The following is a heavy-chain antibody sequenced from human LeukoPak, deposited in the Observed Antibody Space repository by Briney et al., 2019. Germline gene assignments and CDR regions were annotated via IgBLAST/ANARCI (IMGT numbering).Heavy chain of an antibody. V-gene: IGHV2-70*11. Sequence: SGPTLMNPTQTLILTCTFSGFSLSTSGMSVSWIRQPPGKALESLARIDWDDDKYYSTSLKTRLTMSRDTSKNQVVLIMTNMDPVDTATYHCARCPPCYYTSGTYLSWFDPWGQGTLVTVCS. J-gene: IGHJ5*02. CDR1: GFSLSTSGMS. CDR2: IDWDDDK. D-gene: IGHD3-10*01. CDR3: ARCPPCYYTSGTYLSWFDP.